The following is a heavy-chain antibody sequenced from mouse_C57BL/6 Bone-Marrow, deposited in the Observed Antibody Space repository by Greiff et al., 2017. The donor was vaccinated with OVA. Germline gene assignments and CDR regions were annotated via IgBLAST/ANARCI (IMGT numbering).Heavy chain of an antibody. CDR2: INPGSGGT. CDR1: GYAFTNYL. Sequence: VQLQQSGAELVRPGTSVKVSCKASGYAFTNYLIEWVKQRPGQGLEWIGVINPGSGGTNYNEKFKGKATLTADKSSSTAYMQLSSLTSEDSAVYCCASGWLLAWFAYWGQGTLVTVSA. V-gene: IGHV1-54*01. D-gene: IGHD2-3*01. J-gene: IGHJ3*01. CDR3: ASGWLLAWFAY.